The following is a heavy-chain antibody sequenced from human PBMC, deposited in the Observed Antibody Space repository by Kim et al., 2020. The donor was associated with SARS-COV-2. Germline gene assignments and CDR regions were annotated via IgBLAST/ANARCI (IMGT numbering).Heavy chain of an antibody. V-gene: IGHV4-34*01. CDR1: GGSFSGYY. CDR3: ARTKYYYDSSGYYADAFD. CDR2: INHSGST. D-gene: IGHD3-22*01. J-gene: IGHJ3*02. Sequence: SETLSLTCAVYGGSFSGYYWSWIRQPPGKGLEWIGEINHSGSTNYNPSLKSRVTISVDTSKNQFSLKLSSVTAADTAVYYCARTKYYYDSSGYYADAFD.